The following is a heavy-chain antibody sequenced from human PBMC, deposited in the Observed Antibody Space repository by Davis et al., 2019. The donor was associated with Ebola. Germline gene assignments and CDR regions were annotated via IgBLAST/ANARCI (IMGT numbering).Heavy chain of an antibody. J-gene: IGHJ6*02. D-gene: IGHD3-16*01. CDR3: ASSLKGGYYYGMDV. CDR2: IYYSGST. Sequence: MPSETLSLTCTVSGGSISSSSYYWGWIRQPPGKGLEWIGSIYYSGSTYYNPSLKSRVTISVDTSKSQFSLKLSSVTAADTAVYYCASSLKGGYYYGMDVWGQGTTVTVSS. CDR1: GGSISSSSYY. V-gene: IGHV4-39*01.